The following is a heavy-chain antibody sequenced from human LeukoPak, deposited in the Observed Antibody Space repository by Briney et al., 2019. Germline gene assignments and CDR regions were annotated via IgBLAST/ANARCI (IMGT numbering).Heavy chain of an antibody. CDR3: ARHMSGGGTFFDY. CDR2: IYYSGNT. D-gene: IGHD2-15*01. J-gene: IGHJ4*02. V-gene: IGHV4-39*01. Sequence: SGTLSLTCTVSGGSISSSSYYWSWIRQPPGKGLEWIGRIYYSGNTYYSPSLKSRVTISVDTSQNQFSLKLNSVTAADTAMYYCARHMSGGGTFFDYWGQGILVTVSS. CDR1: GGSISSSSYY.